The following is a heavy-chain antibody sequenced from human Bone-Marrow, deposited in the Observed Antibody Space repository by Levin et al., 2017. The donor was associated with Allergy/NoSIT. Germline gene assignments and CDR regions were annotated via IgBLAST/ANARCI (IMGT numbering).Heavy chain of an antibody. V-gene: IGHV4-34*01. Sequence: KPSETLSLTCAVYGGSFSGYYWSWIRQPPGKGLEWIGEINHSGSTNYNPSLKSRVTISVDTSKNQFSLKLSSVTAADTAVYYCARGSYRMSGAFGEPSPRDYYGMDVWGQGTTVTVSS. CDR3: ARGSYRMSGAFGEPSPRDYYGMDV. CDR2: INHSGST. J-gene: IGHJ6*02. CDR1: GGSFSGYY. D-gene: IGHD3-10*01.